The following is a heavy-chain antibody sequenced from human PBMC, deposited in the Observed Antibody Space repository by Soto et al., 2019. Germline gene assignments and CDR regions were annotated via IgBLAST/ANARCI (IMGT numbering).Heavy chain of an antibody. CDR2: IQGSGST. D-gene: IGHD2-8*01. V-gene: IGHV4-30-4*01. CDR3: ACPTNFDMAV. J-gene: IGHJ6*02. CDR1: GGSITNGDFF. Sequence: QVQLQESGPGLVKPSQTLSLTCTVSGGSITNGDFFWSWVRQPPGKGLEWIGYIQGSGSTYYNPSLKSRVSTSVDTSKNQFSLKLTSVTAADTAIYYCACPTNFDMAVWSQGTTVTVSS.